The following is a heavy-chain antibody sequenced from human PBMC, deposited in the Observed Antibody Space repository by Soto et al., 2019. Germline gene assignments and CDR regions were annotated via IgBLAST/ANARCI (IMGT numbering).Heavy chain of an antibody. Sequence: GGSLRLSCAASGFTFSSYAMSWVRQAPGKGLEWVSAISGSGGSTYYADSVKGRFTISRDNSKNMLYLQMNSLRAEDTAVYYCAKSVLTGYYNFYYYGMDVWGQGTTVTVSS. J-gene: IGHJ6*02. CDR1: GFTFSSYA. CDR2: ISGSGGST. CDR3: AKSVLTGYYNFYYYGMDV. V-gene: IGHV3-23*01. D-gene: IGHD3-9*01.